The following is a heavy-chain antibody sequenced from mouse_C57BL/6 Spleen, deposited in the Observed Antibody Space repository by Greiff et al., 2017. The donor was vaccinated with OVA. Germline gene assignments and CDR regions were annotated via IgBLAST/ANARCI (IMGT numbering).Heavy chain of an antibody. V-gene: IGHV1-64*01. J-gene: IGHJ3*01. CDR2: IHPNSGST. D-gene: IGHD1-1*01. Sequence: VQLQQPGAELVKPGASVKLSCKASGYTFTSYWMHWVKQRPGQGLEWIGMIHPNSGSTNYNEKFKSKATLTVDKSSSTAYMQLSSLTSEDSAVYYCARGITTVVDTRGFAYWGQGTLVTVSA. CDR3: ARGITTVVDTRGFAY. CDR1: GYTFTSYW.